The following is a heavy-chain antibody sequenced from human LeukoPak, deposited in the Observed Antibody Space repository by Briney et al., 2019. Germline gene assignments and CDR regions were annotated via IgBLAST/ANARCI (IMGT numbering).Heavy chain of an antibody. V-gene: IGHV1-2*02. CDR3: ARDLGIAARYFDY. CDR2: INPNSGGT. Sequence: ASVKVSCKASGYTFTGYYMHWVRQASGQGLEWMGWINPNSGGTNYAQKFQGRVTMTRDTSISTAYMELSRLRSDDTAVYYCARDLGIAARYFDYWGQGTLVTVSS. J-gene: IGHJ4*02. CDR1: GYTFTGYY. D-gene: IGHD6-6*01.